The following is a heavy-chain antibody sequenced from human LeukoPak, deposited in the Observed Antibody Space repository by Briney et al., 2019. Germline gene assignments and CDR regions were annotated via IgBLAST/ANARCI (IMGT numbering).Heavy chain of an antibody. CDR3: ARDQYYYDSSGYYYLYYFDY. D-gene: IGHD3-22*01. Sequence: ASVKVSCKASGYTFTGYYMHWVRQAPGQGLEWMGRINPNSGGTNYAQKFQGRVTMTRDTSINTAYMELSRLRSDDTAVYYCARDQYYYDSSGYYYLYYFDYWGQGTLVTVSS. CDR2: INPNSGGT. CDR1: GYTFTGYY. V-gene: IGHV1-2*06. J-gene: IGHJ4*02.